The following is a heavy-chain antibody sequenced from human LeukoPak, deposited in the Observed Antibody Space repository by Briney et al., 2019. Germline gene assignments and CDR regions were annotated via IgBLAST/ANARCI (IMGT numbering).Heavy chain of an antibody. J-gene: IGHJ6*03. Sequence: GGSLRLSCAASGFTFSSYDMHWVRQATGKGLEWVSAIGTAGDTYYPGSVKGRFTISRENAKNSLYLQMNSLRAEDTAVYYCAKSFTAAIDYYYYYMDVWGKGTTVTVSS. CDR1: GFTFSSYD. CDR2: IGTAGDT. D-gene: IGHD2-2*01. CDR3: AKSFTAAIDYYYYYMDV. V-gene: IGHV3-13*01.